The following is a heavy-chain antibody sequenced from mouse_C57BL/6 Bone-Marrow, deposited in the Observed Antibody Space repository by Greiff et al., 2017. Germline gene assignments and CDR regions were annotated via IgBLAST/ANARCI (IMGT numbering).Heavy chain of an antibody. V-gene: IGHV1-54*01. J-gene: IGHJ3*01. Sequence: QVQLQQSGAELVRPGTSVKVSCKASGYAFTNYLIEWVKQRPGQGLEWIGVIDPGSGGTNYNEKFKGKATLTADKSSSTAYMQLSSLTSEDSAVYFCARSATVEAPFAYWGQGTLVTVTA. CDR2: IDPGSGGT. CDR3: ARSATVEAPFAY. D-gene: IGHD1-1*01. CDR1: GYAFTNYL.